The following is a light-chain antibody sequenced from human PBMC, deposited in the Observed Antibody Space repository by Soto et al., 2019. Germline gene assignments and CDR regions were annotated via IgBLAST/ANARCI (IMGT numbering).Light chain of an antibody. Sequence: QSVLTQPASVSGSPGRSITISCTGSGSDVGGYNFVSWYQQHPGKVPRLMIYEVTERPSGVSNRFSGSRSGNTASLTISGLQAEDEADYYCCSPGGSSTYVVGTGTKLTVL. V-gene: IGLV2-23*02. J-gene: IGLJ1*01. CDR1: GSDVGGYNF. CDR3: CSPGGSSTYV. CDR2: EVT.